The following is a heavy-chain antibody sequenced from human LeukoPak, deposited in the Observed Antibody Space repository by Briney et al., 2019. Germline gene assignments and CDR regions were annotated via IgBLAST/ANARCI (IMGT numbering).Heavy chain of an antibody. CDR3: ATLEPEPGDFGGLAY. CDR2: FDSEEYDT. V-gene: IGHV1-24*01. D-gene: IGHD4-17*01. CDR1: GYTLTALA. Sequence: ASVKVSCKVSGYTLTALALHWVRQAPGKGFEWIEGFDSEEYDTIYAQKFQGRVTMTEDTSTDTAYMELSSLYFEDTAVYYCATLEPEPGDFGGLAYWGQGTLVTVSS. J-gene: IGHJ4*02.